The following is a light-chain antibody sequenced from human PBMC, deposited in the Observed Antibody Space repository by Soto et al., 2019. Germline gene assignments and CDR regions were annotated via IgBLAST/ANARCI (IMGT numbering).Light chain of an antibody. Sequence: EIVMTQSPTTLSVSPGERATPSCRASQSVSSNLAWYQQKPGQAPRLLIYGASTRDTGIPARFSGSGSGTEFTLTISSLRSEDFAVYYCQQYNNWPPLTFGGGTKVEIK. CDR2: GAS. V-gene: IGKV3-15*01. J-gene: IGKJ4*01. CDR1: QSVSSN. CDR3: QQYNNWPPLT.